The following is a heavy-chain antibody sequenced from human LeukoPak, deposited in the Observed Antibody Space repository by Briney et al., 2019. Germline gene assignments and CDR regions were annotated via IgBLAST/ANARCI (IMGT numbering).Heavy chain of an antibody. Sequence: SVKASCKASGGTFSSYAISWVRQAPGQGLEWMGRIIPIFGTANYAQKFQGRVTITTDESTSTAYMELSSLRSEDTAVYYCARDDYDFWSGYYKSGDYWGQGTLVTVSS. CDR2: IIPIFGTA. V-gene: IGHV1-69*05. J-gene: IGHJ4*02. D-gene: IGHD3-3*01. CDR3: ARDDYDFWSGYYKSGDY. CDR1: GGTFSSYA.